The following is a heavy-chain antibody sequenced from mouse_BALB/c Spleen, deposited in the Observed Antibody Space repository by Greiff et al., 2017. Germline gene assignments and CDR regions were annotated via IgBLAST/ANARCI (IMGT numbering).Heavy chain of an antibody. D-gene: IGHD2-12*01. CDR3: ARGDDGFAY. J-gene: IGHJ3*01. CDR2: ISYSGST. V-gene: IGHV3-2*02. Sequence: EVQLQESGPGLVKPSQSLSLTCTVTGYSITSDYAWNWIRQFPGNKLEWMGYISYSGSTSYNPSLKSRISITRDTSKNQFFLQLNSVTTEDTATYYCARGDDGFAYWGQGTLVTVSA. CDR1: GYSITSDYA.